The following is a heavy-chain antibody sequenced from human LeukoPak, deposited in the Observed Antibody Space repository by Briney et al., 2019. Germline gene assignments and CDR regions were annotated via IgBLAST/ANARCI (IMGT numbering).Heavy chain of an antibody. V-gene: IGHV1-69*05. CDR1: GGTFSSYA. J-gene: IGHJ5*02. Sequence: SVKVSCKASGGTFSSYAISWVRQAPGQGLEWMGGIIPIFGTANYAQKFQGRVTITTDESTSTAYMELSSLRSEDTAVYYCARVALLSEGGTYWFDPWGQGTLVTVSS. CDR3: ARVALLSEGGTYWFDP. D-gene: IGHD1-1*01. CDR2: IIPIFGTA.